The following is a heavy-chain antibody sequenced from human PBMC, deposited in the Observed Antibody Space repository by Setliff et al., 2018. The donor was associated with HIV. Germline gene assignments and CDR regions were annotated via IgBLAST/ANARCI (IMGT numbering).Heavy chain of an antibody. D-gene: IGHD6-13*01. CDR1: GGPLSGHY. Sequence: PSETLSLTCAVYGGPLSGHYWSWIRQPPGQGLEWIGETSHSGKTNYNPSLKSRVTISVDTSKNQFSLKLSSLRSEDTAVYYCARELASAAAPLGYWGQGTLVTVSS. CDR3: ARELASAAAPLGY. J-gene: IGHJ4*02. CDR2: TSHSGKT. V-gene: IGHV4-34*01.